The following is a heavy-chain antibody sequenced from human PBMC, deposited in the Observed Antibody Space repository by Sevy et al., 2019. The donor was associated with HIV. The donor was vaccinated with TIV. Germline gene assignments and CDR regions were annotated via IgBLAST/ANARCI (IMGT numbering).Heavy chain of an antibody. CDR3: GREGCSRPHDY. V-gene: IGHV3-23*01. CDR2: LSFGCGKI. D-gene: IGHD2-8*01. CDR1: GFAFHEYS. J-gene: IGHJ4*02. Sequence: GGSLRLSCAASGFAFHEYSMSWIRQAPGKGLEWVATLSFGCGKIKYADSVKGRFTISRDNSKNSFYLQMDNLRVEDTALYYGGREGCSRPHDYWGQGTRVTVSS.